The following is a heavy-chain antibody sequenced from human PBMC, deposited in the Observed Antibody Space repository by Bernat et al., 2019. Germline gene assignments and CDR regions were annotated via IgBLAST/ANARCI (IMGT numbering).Heavy chain of an antibody. Sequence: QVQLQESGPGLVKPSGTLSLTCAVSGGSFSSSNWWSWVGKPPGKGLGWVAVLWYDGSNKYYADSVKGRFTISRDNSKNTLYLQMNSLRAEDTAVYYCARNTYYYDSSGYLSDYWGQGTLVTVSS. D-gene: IGHD3-22*01. V-gene: IGHV3-33*08. J-gene: IGHJ4*02. CDR2: LWYDGSNK. CDR1: GGSFSSSNW. CDR3: ARNTYYYDSSGYLSDY.